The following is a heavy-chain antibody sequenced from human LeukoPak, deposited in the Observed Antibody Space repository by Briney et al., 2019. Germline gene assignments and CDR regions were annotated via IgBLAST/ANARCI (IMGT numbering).Heavy chain of an antibody. CDR3: ARLVGRGLSDD. V-gene: IGHV3-48*03. J-gene: IGHJ4*02. CDR1: GFTFSSYE. CDR2: ISSSGSTI. Sequence: GGSLRLSCAASGFTFSSYEMNWVRQAPGKGLGWVSYISSSGSTIYYADSVKGRFTISRDNAKNSLYLQMNSLRAEDTAVYNCARLVGRGLSDDWGQGTLVTVSS. D-gene: IGHD3-10*01.